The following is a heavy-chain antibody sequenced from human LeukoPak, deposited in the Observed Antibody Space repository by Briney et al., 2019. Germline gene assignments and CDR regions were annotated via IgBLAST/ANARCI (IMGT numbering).Heavy chain of an antibody. CDR3: ARRLNRYSIHHPFDP. Sequence: SSETLSLTCTVSGGSISSYYWSWIRQPPGKGLEWIGYIYYSGSTNYNPSLKSRVTISVDTSKNQFSLKLSSVTAADTAVYYCARRLNRYSIHHPFDPWGQGTLVTVSS. J-gene: IGHJ5*02. D-gene: IGHD6-13*01. CDR2: IYYSGST. V-gene: IGHV4-59*12. CDR1: GGSISSYY.